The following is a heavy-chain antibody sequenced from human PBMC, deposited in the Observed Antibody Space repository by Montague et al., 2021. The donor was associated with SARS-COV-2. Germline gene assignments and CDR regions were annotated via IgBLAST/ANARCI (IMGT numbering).Heavy chain of an antibody. CDR2: TYHSGNT. CDR3: ASGNYHAGSYDNRYFYGLNI. CDR1: GGSFSSYY. J-gene: IGHJ6*02. V-gene: IGHV4-34*01. Sequence: SETLSLTCAVYGGSFSSYYWSWIRQPPGKGLEWIGETYHSGNTMYNPSLKSPVTISIDTSKNQFSLKMTSVTAADTATYYCASGNYHAGSYDNRYFYGLNIWGPGTTVTVSS. D-gene: IGHD3-10*01.